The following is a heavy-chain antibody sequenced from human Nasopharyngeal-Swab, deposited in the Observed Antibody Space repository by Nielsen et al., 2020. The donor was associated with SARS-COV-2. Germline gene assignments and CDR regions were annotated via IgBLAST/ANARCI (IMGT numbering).Heavy chain of an antibody. V-gene: IGHV3-30-3*01. D-gene: IGHD5-18*01. CDR3: ASESAMAWGGVDY. Sequence: GESLKISCAASGFTFSRYAMNWVRQAPGKGLEWVAVISYDGSNKYYADSVKGRFTISRDNSKNTLYLQMNSLRAEDTAVYYCASESAMAWGGVDYWGQGTLVTVSS. J-gene: IGHJ4*02. CDR2: ISYDGSNK. CDR1: GFTFSRYA.